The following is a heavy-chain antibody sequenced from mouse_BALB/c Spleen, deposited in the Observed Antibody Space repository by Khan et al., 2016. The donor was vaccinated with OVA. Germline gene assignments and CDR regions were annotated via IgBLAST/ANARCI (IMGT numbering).Heavy chain of an antibody. Sequence: VQLQQSGPGLVKPSQSLSLTCTVTGYSITSDYAWNWIRQFPGNKLEWMGYISYSGSTSYNPSLKSRISITRDTSKNQFFLQLNSVTTEDTATYYCSRGTGGRFAYWGQGTLVTVSA. CDR1: GYSITSDYA. CDR2: ISYSGST. J-gene: IGHJ3*01. D-gene: IGHD3-3*01. CDR3: SRGTGGRFAY. V-gene: IGHV3-2*02.